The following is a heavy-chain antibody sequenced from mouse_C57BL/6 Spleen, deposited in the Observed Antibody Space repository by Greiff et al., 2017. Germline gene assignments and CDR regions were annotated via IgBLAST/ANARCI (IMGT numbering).Heavy chain of an antibody. Sequence: EVKLVESGGGLVQPGGSLSLSCAASGFTFTDYYMSWVRQPPGKALEWLGFIRNKANGYTTEYSASVKGRFTISRDNSQSILYLQMNALRAEDSATYYCARDPSTGFDYWGQGTTLTVSS. CDR2: IRNKANGYTT. CDR3: ARDPSTGFDY. V-gene: IGHV7-3*01. CDR1: GFTFTDYY. D-gene: IGHD4-1*02. J-gene: IGHJ2*01.